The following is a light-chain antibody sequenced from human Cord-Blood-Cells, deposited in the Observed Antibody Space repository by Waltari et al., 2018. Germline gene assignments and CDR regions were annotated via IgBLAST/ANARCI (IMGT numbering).Light chain of an antibody. CDR2: DVS. CDR1: SSDGGGYNY. CDR3: SSYTSSSTWV. V-gene: IGLV2-14*01. J-gene: IGLJ3*02. Sequence: QSALTQPASVSGSPGQSITISCTGTSSDGGGYNYVPWYQQHPGKAPKLMIYDVSKRPSGVSNRFSGSTSGNTASLTISGLQAEDEADYYCSSYTSSSTWVFGG.